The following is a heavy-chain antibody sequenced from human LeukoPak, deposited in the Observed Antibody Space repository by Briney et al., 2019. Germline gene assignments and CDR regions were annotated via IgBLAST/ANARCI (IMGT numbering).Heavy chain of an antibody. D-gene: IGHD6-13*01. Sequence: GGSLRLSCAASGFTFSSYAMHWVRQAPGKGLEWAAVISYDGGNKYYADSVKGRFTISRDNSKNTLYLQMNSLRAEDTAVYYCARDFGYGIAAAGIDWFDPWGQGTLVTVSS. CDR1: GFTFSSYA. CDR3: ARDFGYGIAAAGIDWFDP. CDR2: ISYDGGNK. V-gene: IGHV3-30*04. J-gene: IGHJ5*02.